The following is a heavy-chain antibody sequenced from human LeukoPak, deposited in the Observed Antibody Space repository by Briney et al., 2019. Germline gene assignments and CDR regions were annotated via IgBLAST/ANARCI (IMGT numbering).Heavy chain of an antibody. J-gene: IGHJ4*02. CDR3: ARASPIFCSGGSCYSNDY. Sequence: ASVKVSCKASGYTFTSYGISWVRQAPGQGLEWMGWISAYNGNTNYAQKLQGRVTMTTDTSTSTAYMELRSLRSDDTAVYYCARASPIFCSGGSCYSNDYWGQGTLVTVSS. D-gene: IGHD2-15*01. CDR1: GYTFTSYG. CDR2: ISAYNGNT. V-gene: IGHV1-18*01.